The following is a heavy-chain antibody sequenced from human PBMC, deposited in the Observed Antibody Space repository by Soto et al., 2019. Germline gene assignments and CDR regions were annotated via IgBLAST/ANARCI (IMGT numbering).Heavy chain of an antibody. D-gene: IGHD6-6*01. Sequence: GESLKISCKGSGYSFTSYWISWVRQMPGKGLEWMGRIVPSDSYTNYSPSFQGHVTISADKFISTAYLQWSSLKASDTAMYYCAREGNLEYSSSSSGYYYYYYGMDVWGQGTTVTVSS. CDR3: AREGNLEYSSSSSGYYYYYYGMDV. V-gene: IGHV5-10-1*01. CDR2: IVPSDSYT. J-gene: IGHJ6*02. CDR1: GYSFTSYW.